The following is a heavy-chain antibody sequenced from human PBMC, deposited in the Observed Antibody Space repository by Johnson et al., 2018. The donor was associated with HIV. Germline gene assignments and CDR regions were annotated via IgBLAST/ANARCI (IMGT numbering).Heavy chain of an antibody. J-gene: IGHJ3*02. D-gene: IGHD2-15*01. CDR1: GFTFDDYA. Sequence: VQLVESGGVVVQPGGSLRLSCAVSGFTFDDYAMHWVRQAPGKGLEWVSLISWDGNSTYYADSVKGRFTISRENSENSLYLQMNSLRAEDTAVYYCAKDRPPRSWGSSTAFDIWGQGTMVTVSS. CDR2: ISWDGNST. V-gene: IGHV3-43D*03. CDR3: AKDRPPRSWGSSTAFDI.